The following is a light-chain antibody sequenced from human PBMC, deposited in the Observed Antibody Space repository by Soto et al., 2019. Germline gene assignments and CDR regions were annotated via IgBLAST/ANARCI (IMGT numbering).Light chain of an antibody. V-gene: IGKV1-8*01. CDR2: AAS. Sequence: AILLTQSPATLSASPGDRVAISCRASQGISSYLAWYQKKPGKAPKLLIYAASTWHTGVPDRFSGSGSGTDFTLTISSLESEDFAAYYCQQYYSYPCTFGQGTKVDIK. CDR3: QQYYSYPCT. J-gene: IGKJ1*01. CDR1: QGISSY.